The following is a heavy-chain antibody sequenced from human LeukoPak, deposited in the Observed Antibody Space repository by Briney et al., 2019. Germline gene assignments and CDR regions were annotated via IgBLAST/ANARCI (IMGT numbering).Heavy chain of an antibody. CDR3: ARGPDSSGYPLGY. Sequence: SETLSLTCAVSGGSISSSNWWSWVRQPPGRGLEWIGEIYHSGSTNYNPSLKSRVTISVDKSKNQFSLKLSSETAADTAVYYCARGPDSSGYPLGYWGQGTLVTVSS. CDR1: GGSISSSNW. D-gene: IGHD3-22*01. V-gene: IGHV4-4*02. J-gene: IGHJ4*02. CDR2: IYHSGST.